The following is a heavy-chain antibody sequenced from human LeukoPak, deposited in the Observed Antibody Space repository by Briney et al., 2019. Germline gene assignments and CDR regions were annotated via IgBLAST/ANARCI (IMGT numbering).Heavy chain of an antibody. D-gene: IGHD2-15*01. Sequence: PSETLSLTCTVSGGSISSSSYYWGWIRQPPGKGLEWIGSIYYSGSTYYNPSLKSRVTISVDTSKNQFSLKLSSVTAADTAVYYCARDVWVGPDIVVVVAARYNWFDPWGQGTLVTVSS. V-gene: IGHV4-39*07. CDR1: GGSISSSSYY. J-gene: IGHJ5*02. CDR2: IYYSGST. CDR3: ARDVWVGPDIVVVVAARYNWFDP.